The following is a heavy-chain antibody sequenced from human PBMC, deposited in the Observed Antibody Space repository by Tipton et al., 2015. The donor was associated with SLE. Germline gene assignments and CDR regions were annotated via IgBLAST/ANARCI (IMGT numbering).Heavy chain of an antibody. D-gene: IGHD1-26*01. J-gene: IGHJ4*02. CDR1: GFTFSNFA. CDR3: ARGGRGWEAPDY. Sequence: SLRLSCAASGFTFSNFAINWVRQAPGKGLEWVSGISKSGVTTYYADSVKGRFTISRDNSKNTLNLQMNSLRGEDTAVYYCARGGRGWEAPDYWGQGTLVTVSS. V-gene: IGHV3-23*01. CDR2: ISKSGVTT.